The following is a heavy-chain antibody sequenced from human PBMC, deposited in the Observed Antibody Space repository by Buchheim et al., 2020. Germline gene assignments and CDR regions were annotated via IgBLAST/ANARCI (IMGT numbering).Heavy chain of an antibody. Sequence: EVQLVESGGGLVQPGGSLRLSCAASEFTLSHYWMHWVRQVPGKEPVWVSRMNSDGSTITYADSVRGRLTISRDNAKNTLYLEMTSLRVDDTAVYYCARSMGAILDYWGQG. CDR3: ARSMGAILDY. D-gene: IGHD6-6*01. V-gene: IGHV3-74*03. CDR1: EFTLSHYW. J-gene: IGHJ4*02. CDR2: MNSDGSTI.